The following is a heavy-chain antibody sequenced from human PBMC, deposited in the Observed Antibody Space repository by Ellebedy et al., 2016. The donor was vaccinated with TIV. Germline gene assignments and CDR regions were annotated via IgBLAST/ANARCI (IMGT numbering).Heavy chain of an antibody. J-gene: IGHJ6*02. CDR3: ARASIYGSVNYGMDV. V-gene: IGHV1-2*02. CDR2: INPNSGGT. D-gene: IGHD3-10*01. CDR1: GYTFTGYY. Sequence: AASVKVSCKASGYTFTGYYMHWVRQAPGQGLEWMGWINPNSGGTNYAQKFQGRVTMTRDTSISTAYMELSRLRSDDTAVYYCARASIYGSVNYGMDVWGQGTTVTVSS.